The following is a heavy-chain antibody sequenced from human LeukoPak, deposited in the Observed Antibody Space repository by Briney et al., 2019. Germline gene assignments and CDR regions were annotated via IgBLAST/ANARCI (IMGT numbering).Heavy chain of an antibody. CDR3: ARGGKQWLVPNY. V-gene: IGHV3-21*01. J-gene: IGHJ4*02. Sequence: GGSLRLSCAASGFTFSSHSMNWVRQAPGKGLEWVSSISSSSSYIYYADSVKGRFTISRDNAKNSLYLQMNSLRAEDTAVYYCARGGKQWLVPNYWGQGTLVTVSS. CDR2: ISSSSSYI. D-gene: IGHD6-19*01. CDR1: GFTFSSHS.